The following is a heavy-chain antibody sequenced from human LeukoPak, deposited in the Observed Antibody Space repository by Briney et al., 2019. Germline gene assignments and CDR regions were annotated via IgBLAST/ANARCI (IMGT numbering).Heavy chain of an antibody. CDR1: GFTFSSHA. D-gene: IGHD3-22*01. V-gene: IGHV3-23*01. CDR3: AKYYYDSSRQGLDV. Sequence: GGSLRLSCAASGFTFSSHAMSWVRQAPGKGLEWVSSIVGSGDSTYYADSVKGRFTISRDNSKNTLYLQMNSLTAEDTALYFCAKYYYDSSRQGLDVWGQGTTVTVSS. CDR2: IVGSGDST. J-gene: IGHJ6*02.